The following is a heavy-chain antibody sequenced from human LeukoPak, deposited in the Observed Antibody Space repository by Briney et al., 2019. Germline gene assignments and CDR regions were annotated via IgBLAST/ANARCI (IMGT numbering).Heavy chain of an antibody. CDR3: ARGSSNWPNWFDP. CDR1: GGSVSSGSYY. CDR2: IYYSGST. D-gene: IGHD6-13*01. J-gene: IGHJ5*02. V-gene: IGHV4-61*01. Sequence: PSETLSLTCTVSGGSVSSGSYYWSWIRQPPGKGLEWIGYIYYSGSTNYNPSLKSRVTISINTSKNQFSLKLSSVTAADTAVYYCARGSSNWPNWFDPWGQGTLVTVSS.